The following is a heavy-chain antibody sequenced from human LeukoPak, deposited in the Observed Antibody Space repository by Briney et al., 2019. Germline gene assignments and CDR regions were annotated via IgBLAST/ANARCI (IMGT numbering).Heavy chain of an antibody. D-gene: IGHD6-19*01. CDR3: AFGYSSGWLQKELGDY. Sequence: GGSLRLSCAASGFTFSSYAMSWVRQAPGKGLECISGFSGSGGSTYYADSVKGRFTISRDNSKNTLYLQMNSLRAEDTAVYYCAFGYSSGWLQKELGDYWGQGTLVTVSS. V-gene: IGHV3-23*01. CDR1: GFTFSSYA. CDR2: FSGSGGST. J-gene: IGHJ4*02.